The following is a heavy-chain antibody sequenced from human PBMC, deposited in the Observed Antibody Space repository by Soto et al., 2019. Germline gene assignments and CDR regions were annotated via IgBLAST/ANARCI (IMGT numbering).Heavy chain of an antibody. D-gene: IGHD1-1*01. Sequence: GGSLRLSCRASGFTFSNYGMSWVRQAPGKGLEWVSGISGSGTGTYYADSVKGRFTISRDNSKNTLYLQMNSLRVEDTAVYYCAKMEGPTAYYYALDVWGQGTTVTVS. CDR3: AKMEGPTAYYYALDV. CDR2: ISGSGTGT. V-gene: IGHV3-23*01. CDR1: GFTFSNYG. J-gene: IGHJ6*02.